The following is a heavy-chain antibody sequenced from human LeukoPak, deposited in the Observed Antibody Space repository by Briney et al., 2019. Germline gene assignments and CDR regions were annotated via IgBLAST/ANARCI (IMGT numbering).Heavy chain of an antibody. CDR1: GGSISSSSYY. V-gene: IGHV4-39*01. D-gene: IGHD3-16*01. CDR2: IYYSGST. CDR3: ARNGGWGVVDY. Sequence: SETLSLTCTVSGGSISSSSYYWGWIRQPPGKGLEWIGSIYYSGSTYYNPSLKSRVTLSVDTSKNQFSLKLSSVTAADTAVYYCARNGGWGVVDYWGQGTLVTVSS. J-gene: IGHJ4*02.